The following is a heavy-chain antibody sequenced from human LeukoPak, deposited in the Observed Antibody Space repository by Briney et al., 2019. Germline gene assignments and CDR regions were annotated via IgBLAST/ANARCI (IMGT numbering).Heavy chain of an antibody. J-gene: IGHJ4*02. CDR1: GYSFSNWW. CDR3: VRFSDY. CDR2: IYPGDSDT. Sequence: GESLKISCKASGYSFSNWWIGWVRQMPGKGLERIGIIYPGDSDTTYSPSFQGQVTISADKSITTAYLQWGSLKASDTAMYYCVRFSDYWGQGTLVTVSS. V-gene: IGHV5-51*01.